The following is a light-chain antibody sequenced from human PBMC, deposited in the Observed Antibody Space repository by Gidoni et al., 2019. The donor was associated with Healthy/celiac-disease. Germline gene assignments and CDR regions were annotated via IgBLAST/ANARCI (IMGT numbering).Light chain of an antibody. CDR2: AAP. CDR3: QQSYSTLT. V-gene: IGKV1-39*01. Sequence: IQMTQSPSSLSASVGDRVTITCRASQSIRSYLDWYKQKPGKAPKPLIYAAPGLQSGDPSWFSGSGSETDFTLTISSLQPVYFATYYCQQSYSTLTFGGGTKVEIK. J-gene: IGKJ4*01. CDR1: QSIRSY.